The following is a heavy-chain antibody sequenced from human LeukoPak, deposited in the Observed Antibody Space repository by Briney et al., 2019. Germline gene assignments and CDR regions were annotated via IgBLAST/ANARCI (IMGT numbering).Heavy chain of an antibody. V-gene: IGHV4-59*08. CDR1: GGSISSYY. D-gene: IGHD4-17*01. J-gene: IGHJ4*02. CDR2: IYYSGST. CDR3: ARSRRYGGYDY. Sequence: SETLSLTCTVSGGSISSYYWSWIRQPPGKGLEWIGYIYYSGSTNYNPSLKSRVTISVDTSKNQFSLKLSSVTAADTAVYYCARSRRYGGYDYWGQGTLVTVSS.